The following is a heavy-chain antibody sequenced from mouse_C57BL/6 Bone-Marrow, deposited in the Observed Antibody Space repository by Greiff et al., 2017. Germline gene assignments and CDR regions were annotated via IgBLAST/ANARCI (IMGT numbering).Heavy chain of an antibody. J-gene: IGHJ2*01. CDR3: ARGGDYPYSDY. D-gene: IGHD2-4*01. CDR1: GYAFSSSW. CDR2: IYPGDGDT. V-gene: IGHV1-82*01. Sequence: QVQLQQSGPELVKPGASVKISCKASGYAFSSSWMNWVKQRPGKGLEWIGRIYPGDGDTNYNGKFKGKATLTADKSSSTAYMQLSSLTSEDSAVYFCARGGDYPYSDYWGQGTTLTVSS.